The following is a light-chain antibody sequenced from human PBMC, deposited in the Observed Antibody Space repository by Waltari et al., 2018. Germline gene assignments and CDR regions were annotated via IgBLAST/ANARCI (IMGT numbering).Light chain of an antibody. CDR1: QSISKY. V-gene: IGKV3-20*01. J-gene: IGKJ1*01. Sequence: EIVLPQSPGTLSLSPGESATLSCRASQSISKYLAWYQQRPGQAPRLLIYAASNRATGIPDRFSGGGSGTDGSLTISRLEPEDFAVYYCQHHVRLPATFGQGTKVEIK. CDR3: QHHVRLPAT. CDR2: AAS.